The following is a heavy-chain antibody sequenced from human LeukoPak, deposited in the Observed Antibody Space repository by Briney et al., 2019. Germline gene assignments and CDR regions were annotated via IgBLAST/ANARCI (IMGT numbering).Heavy chain of an antibody. CDR1: GGTFSSYA. CDR2: IIPILGIA. CDR3: ARSSNWNRFDY. Sequence: SVKVSCKASGGTFSSYAISWVRQAPGQGLEWMGRIIPILGIANYAQKFQGRVTITADKSTSTAYMELSSLRSEDTAVYYCARSSNWNRFDYWGQGTLVTVSS. D-gene: IGHD1-1*01. J-gene: IGHJ4*02. V-gene: IGHV1-69*04.